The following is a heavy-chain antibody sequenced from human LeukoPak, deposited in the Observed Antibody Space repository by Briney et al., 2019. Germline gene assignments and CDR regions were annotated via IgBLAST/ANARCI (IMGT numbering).Heavy chain of an antibody. CDR2: IYYSRST. Sequence: SETLSLTCTVSGGSISRYYWSWLRQPPGKGLEWIGYIYYSRSTNYNPSLKSRVTISVDTSKNQFSLKLSSVTAADTAVYYCARDKYPTSRSGWYRWFDPWSQGTLVTVSS. D-gene: IGHD6-19*01. J-gene: IGHJ5*02. CDR3: ARDKYPTSRSGWYRWFDP. CDR1: GGSISRYY. V-gene: IGHV4-59*01.